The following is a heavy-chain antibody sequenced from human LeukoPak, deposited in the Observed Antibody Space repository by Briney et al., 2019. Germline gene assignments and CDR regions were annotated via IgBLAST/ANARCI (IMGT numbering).Heavy chain of an antibody. CDR1: GYTFTSYD. Sequence: RASVKVSCKASGYTFTSYDINWVRQATGQGLAWMGWMNPNSGNTGYAQKFQGRVTMTRNTSISTAYMELSSLRCEDTAVYYCARGAVLRYFDWFRQRKYFQHWGQGTLVTVSS. V-gene: IGHV1-8*01. CDR2: MNPNSGNT. D-gene: IGHD3-9*01. J-gene: IGHJ1*01. CDR3: ARGAVLRYFDWFRQRKYFQH.